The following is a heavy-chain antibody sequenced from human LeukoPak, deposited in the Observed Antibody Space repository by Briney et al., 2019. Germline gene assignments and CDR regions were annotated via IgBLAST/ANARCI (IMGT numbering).Heavy chain of an antibody. CDR2: ISSNGGST. J-gene: IGHJ4*02. CDR1: GFTFSSYA. V-gene: IGHV3-64*01. D-gene: IGHD3-16*02. CDR3: ARGDTPGWGSYRYTGFFDY. Sequence: GGSLRPSCAASGFTFSSYAMHWVRQAPGKGLEYVSAISSNGGSTYYANSVKGRFTISRDNSKNTLYLQMGSLRAEDMAVYYCARGDTPGWGSYRYTGFFDYWGQGTLVTVSS.